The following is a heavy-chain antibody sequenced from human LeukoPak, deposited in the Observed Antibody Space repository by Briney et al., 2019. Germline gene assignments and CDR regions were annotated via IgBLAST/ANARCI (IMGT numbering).Heavy chain of an antibody. D-gene: IGHD3-3*01. CDR1: GYSFTSYG. J-gene: IGHJ4*02. CDR2: ISAYNGNT. Sequence: ISCKGSGYSFTSYGISWVRQAPGQGLEWMGWISAYNGNTNYAQKLQGRVTMTTDTSTSTAYMELRSLRSDDTAVYYCARDTPIFGGDYWGQGTLVTVSS. CDR3: ARDTPIFGGDY. V-gene: IGHV1-18*01.